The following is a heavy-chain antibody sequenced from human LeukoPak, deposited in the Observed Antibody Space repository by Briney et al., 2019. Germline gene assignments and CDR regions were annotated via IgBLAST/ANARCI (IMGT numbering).Heavy chain of an antibody. CDR1: GFTFSSYA. J-gene: IGHJ6*02. D-gene: IGHD3-3*01. CDR3: ARDSRGRSFDYYYYGMDV. V-gene: IGHV3-23*01. CDR2: ISGSGGST. Sequence: GGSLRLSCAASGFTFSSYAMSWVRQAPGKGLEWVSAISGSGGSTYYADSVKSRFTISRDNSKNTLYLQMNSLRAEDTAVYYCARDSRGRSFDYYYYGMDVWGQGTTVTVSS.